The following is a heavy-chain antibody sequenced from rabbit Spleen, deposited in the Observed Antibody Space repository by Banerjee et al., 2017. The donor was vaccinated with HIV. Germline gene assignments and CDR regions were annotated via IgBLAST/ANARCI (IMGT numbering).Heavy chain of an antibody. V-gene: IGHV1S40*01. CDR1: GVSFSNNDY. CDR3: ARDTGTSFSTYGMDL. J-gene: IGHJ6*01. Sequence: QSLEESGGDLVKPGASLTLTCTASGVSFSNNDYMCWVRQAPGKGLEWIACTAGGGSAFTYYANWAKGRFTCSKASSTTVTLQMTSLTAADTATYFCARDTGTSFSTYGMDLWGQGTLVTVS. D-gene: IGHD8-1*01. CDR2: TAGGGSAFT.